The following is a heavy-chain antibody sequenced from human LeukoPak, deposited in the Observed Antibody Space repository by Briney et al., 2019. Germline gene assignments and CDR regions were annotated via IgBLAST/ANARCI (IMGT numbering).Heavy chain of an antibody. Sequence: GGSLRLSCAASGFSFSTSAMDWVRHAPGKGLEWVALLQNDGSENYYADSVKGRFTISRDNSKNTLYLQMNSLRAEDTALYYCAKDLIKVGPTRFRNYYYYMDVWGKGTTVTVSS. J-gene: IGHJ6*03. V-gene: IGHV3-30*02. CDR1: GFSFSTSA. D-gene: IGHD1-26*01. CDR3: AKDLIKVGPTRFRNYYYYMDV. CDR2: LQNDGSEN.